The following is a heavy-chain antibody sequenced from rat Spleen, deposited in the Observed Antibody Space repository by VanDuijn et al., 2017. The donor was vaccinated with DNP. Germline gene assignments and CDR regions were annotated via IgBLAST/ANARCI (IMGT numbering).Heavy chain of an antibody. D-gene: IGHD1-4*01. CDR1: GFNFNDYW. V-gene: IGHV4-2*01. CDR3: AGRPPPTRGPFDY. Sequence: EVKLVESGGGLVQPGRSLKLSCAASGFNFNDYWMGWVRQAPGKGLERIGEINKESSTINYSPSSKDKFTISRDNAQNTLYLQMSKLGSEDTAIYYCAGRPPPTRGPFDYWGQGVTVTVSS. CDR2: INKESSTI. J-gene: IGHJ2*01.